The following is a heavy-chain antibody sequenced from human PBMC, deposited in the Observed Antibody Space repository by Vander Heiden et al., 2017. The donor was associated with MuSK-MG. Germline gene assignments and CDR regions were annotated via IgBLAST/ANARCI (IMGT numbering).Heavy chain of an antibody. V-gene: IGHV3-30*04. J-gene: IGHJ4*02. Sequence: QVQLAASGGGVVQPGRSLRLPCAGSGLTFPNDKMQWVGQGPDKGLEGVAAVSSNGDDPYYADSVRGRVTISRDNSKNTLYLQMDRLRPEDTAVYYCARDLSGTTDYFDFWGRGTLVTVSA. CDR3: ARDLSGTTDYFDF. CDR1: GLTFPNDK. CDR2: VSSNGDDP. D-gene: IGHD1-1*01.